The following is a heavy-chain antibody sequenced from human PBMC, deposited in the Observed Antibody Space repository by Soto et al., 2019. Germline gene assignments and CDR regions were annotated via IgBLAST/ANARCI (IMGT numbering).Heavy chain of an antibody. D-gene: IGHD3-22*01. CDR3: GREDSSGYSFFGY. CDR1: GGSISSGDYY. Sequence: SDTLSLTCTVSGGSISSGDYYCSWIRQPPGKVPECIGYIYYRGSTYYNPSLQSRVTISVDTSKNEFSLKLSSVTAADPAVYYCGREDSSGYSFFGYCGDGTLVTVSS. V-gene: IGHV4-30-4*02. CDR2: IYYRGST. J-gene: IGHJ4*01.